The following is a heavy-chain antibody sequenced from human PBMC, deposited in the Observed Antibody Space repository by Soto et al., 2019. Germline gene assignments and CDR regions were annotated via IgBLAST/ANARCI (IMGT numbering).Heavy chain of an antibody. CDR1: GYTFTSYA. J-gene: IGHJ4*02. Sequence: ASVKVSCKASGYTFTSYAMHWVRQAPGQRLEWMGWINAGNGNTKYSRKFQGRVTITRDTSASTAYMELSSLRSEDTAVYYCARDRRVLGYCSSTSCHGTFDYWGQGTLVTVSS. D-gene: IGHD2-2*01. CDR2: INAGNGNT. CDR3: ARDRRVLGYCSSTSCHGTFDY. V-gene: IGHV1-3*01.